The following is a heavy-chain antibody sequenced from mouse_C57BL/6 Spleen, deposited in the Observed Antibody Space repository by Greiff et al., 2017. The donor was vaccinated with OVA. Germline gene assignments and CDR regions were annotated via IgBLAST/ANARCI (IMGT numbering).Heavy chain of an antibody. CDR3: ARGGWLLRDARDY. CDR1: GYTFTSSW. V-gene: IGHV1-55*01. Sequence: QVQLQQPGAELVKPGASVKMSCKASGYTFTSSWLTWVKQRPGQGLEWIGDIYPGSGSTNSNEKFKSKATLTVDTSSSTAYMQLSSLTSEDSAVYDGARGGWLLRDARDYGGQGTAVTVSS. J-gene: IGHJ4*01. D-gene: IGHD2-3*01. CDR2: IYPGSGST.